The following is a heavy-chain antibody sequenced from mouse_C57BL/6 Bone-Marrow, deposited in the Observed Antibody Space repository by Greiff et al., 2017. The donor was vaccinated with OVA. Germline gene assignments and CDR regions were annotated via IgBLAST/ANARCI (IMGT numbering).Heavy chain of an antibody. Sequence: QVQLQQPGAELVRPGSSVKLSCKASGYTFTSYWMHWVKQRPIQGLEWIGNIDPSDSETHYNQKFKDKATLTVDKSSSTAYMQLSSLTSEDSAVYYCARGVSSGYDAMDYWGQGTSVTVSS. J-gene: IGHJ4*01. D-gene: IGHD3-2*02. V-gene: IGHV1-52*01. CDR3: ARGVSSGYDAMDY. CDR1: GYTFTSYW. CDR2: IDPSDSET.